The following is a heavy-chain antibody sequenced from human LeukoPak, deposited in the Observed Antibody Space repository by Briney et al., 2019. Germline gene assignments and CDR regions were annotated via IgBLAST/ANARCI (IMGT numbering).Heavy chain of an antibody. Sequence: SETLSLTCTVSGVSISSYYWSWIRQPPGKGLEWIGEINHSGSTNYNPSLKSRVTISVDTSKNQFSLKLSSVTAADTAVYYCARGELGTGVVVPAATGGRWFDPWGQGTLVTVSS. J-gene: IGHJ5*02. V-gene: IGHV4-34*01. CDR2: INHSGST. CDR3: ARGELGTGVVVPAATGGRWFDP. CDR1: GVSISSYY. D-gene: IGHD2-2*01.